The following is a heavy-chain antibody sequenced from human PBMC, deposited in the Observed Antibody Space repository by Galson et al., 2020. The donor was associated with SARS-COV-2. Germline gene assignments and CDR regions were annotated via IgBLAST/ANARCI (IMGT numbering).Heavy chain of an antibody. CDR1: GGSMYSGSYY. CDR2: VFITGTT. J-gene: IGHJ4*02. Sequence: SQTLSLTCTVSGGSMYSGSYYWNWIRHPAGKGLEWIGHVFITGTTNYNPSLKSRATISLDTSKNQFSLKLTSVTAADTAVYYCRQFALGAVPIDYWGQGTLVTVSS. V-gene: IGHV4-61*09. D-gene: IGHD6-19*01. CDR3: RQFALGAVPIDY.